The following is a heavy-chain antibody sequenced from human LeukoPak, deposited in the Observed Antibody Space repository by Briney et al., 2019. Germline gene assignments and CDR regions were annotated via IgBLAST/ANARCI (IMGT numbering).Heavy chain of an antibody. Sequence: PSETLSLTCAVYGGSFSSYYWSWIRQSPRKGLEWIAEINHRGDTNYNPSVESRVTISVDTSKNQFSLKVTSLTAADTAVYFCARGPTISETGYFDYWGQGTLVTVSS. J-gene: IGHJ4*03. V-gene: IGHV4-34*01. CDR2: INHRGDT. D-gene: IGHD1-1*01. CDR1: GGSFSSYY. CDR3: ARGPTISETGYFDY.